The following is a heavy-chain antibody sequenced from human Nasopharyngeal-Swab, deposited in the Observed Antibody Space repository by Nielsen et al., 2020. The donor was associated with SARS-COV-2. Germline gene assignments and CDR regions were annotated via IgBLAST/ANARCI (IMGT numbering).Heavy chain of an antibody. CDR2: IKQDGSEK. CDR1: GFTFSSYW. V-gene: IGHV3-7*01. Sequence: GESLKISCAASGFTFSSYWMSWVRQAPGKGLEWVANIKQDGSEKYYADSVKGRFTISRDNSKNTLYLQMNSLRAEDTAVYYCARDLRTAAAGTGFDYWGQGTLVTVSS. CDR3: ARDLRTAAAGTGFDY. J-gene: IGHJ4*02. D-gene: IGHD6-13*01.